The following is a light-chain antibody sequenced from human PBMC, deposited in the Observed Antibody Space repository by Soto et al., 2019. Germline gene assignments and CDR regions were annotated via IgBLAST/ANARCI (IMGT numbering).Light chain of an antibody. V-gene: IGKV3-11*01. Sequence: EIVLTQSPATLSLSPGERATLSCRASQSVSNYLAWYQQKPGQAPRLLIYDASNRATGIPARFSGSGSGTDSTLTISTLEPEDFAVYYCQQHINRLSFGGGTKVEIK. J-gene: IGKJ4*01. CDR3: QQHINRLS. CDR2: DAS. CDR1: QSVSNY.